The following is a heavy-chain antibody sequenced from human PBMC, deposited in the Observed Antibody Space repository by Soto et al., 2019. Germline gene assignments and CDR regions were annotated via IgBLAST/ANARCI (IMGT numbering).Heavy chain of an antibody. V-gene: IGHV3-74*01. Sequence: EVQLVESGGGLVQPGGSLRLSCAASGFTFSSYWMHWVRQGPGKGLVWVSRINSDGSSTSYADSVKGRFTISRDNAKNTLYLQMNSLRAEDTAVYYCARGGSLNWYFDLWGRGTLVTVSS. CDR2: INSDGSST. J-gene: IGHJ2*01. CDR3: ARGGSLNWYFDL. D-gene: IGHD1-26*01. CDR1: GFTFSSYW.